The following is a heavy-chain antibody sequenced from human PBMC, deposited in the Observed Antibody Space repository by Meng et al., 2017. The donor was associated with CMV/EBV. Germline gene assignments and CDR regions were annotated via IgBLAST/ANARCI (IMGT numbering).Heavy chain of an antibody. J-gene: IGHJ3*02. V-gene: IGHV3-7*01. Sequence: GESLKISCAAYGFTFSSYWMSWVRQAPGKGLEWVANIKQDGSEKYYVDSVKGRFTISRDNAKNSLYLQMNSLRAEDTAVYYCARALRFLESYDAFDIWGQGTMVTVSS. CDR3: ARALRFLESYDAFDI. CDR2: IKQDGSEK. CDR1: GFTFSSYW. D-gene: IGHD3-3*01.